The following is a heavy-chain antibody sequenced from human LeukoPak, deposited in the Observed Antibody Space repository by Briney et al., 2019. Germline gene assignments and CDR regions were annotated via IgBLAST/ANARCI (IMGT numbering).Heavy chain of an antibody. J-gene: IGHJ4*02. CDR2: TYSGGNT. Sequence: GGSLRLSCAASGFTVSSSHMTWVRQTPGKGLVWVSVTYSGGNTDYADSVKGRFTISRDNSRNTLYLQMSSLRVEDTAIYYCARGRDYFPIDYWGQGTFVIVSS. CDR3: ARGRDYFPIDY. CDR1: GFTVSSSH. V-gene: IGHV3-53*01. D-gene: IGHD2/OR15-2a*01.